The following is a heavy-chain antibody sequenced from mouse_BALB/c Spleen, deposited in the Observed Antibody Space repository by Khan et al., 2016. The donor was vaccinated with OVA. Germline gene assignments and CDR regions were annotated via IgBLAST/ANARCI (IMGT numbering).Heavy chain of an antibody. CDR1: GYSITTDYA. J-gene: IGHJ2*01. D-gene: IGHD1-1*01. Sequence: VQLKESGPGLVKPSQSLSLTCTVTGYSITTDYAWNWNRQFPGNKLEWMGYISYSGNTKYNPSLKSRISITRDTSKNQFFLQLKSVTTEDTARYYCARIYGGDFDYWGQGTTLTVSS. V-gene: IGHV3-2*02. CDR2: ISYSGNT. CDR3: ARIYGGDFDY.